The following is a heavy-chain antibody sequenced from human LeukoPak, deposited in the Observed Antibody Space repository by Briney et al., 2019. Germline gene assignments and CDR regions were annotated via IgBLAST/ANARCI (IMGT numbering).Heavy chain of an antibody. CDR2: INPNSGGT. CDR3: ASSYGDYRGGFDY. Sequence: GASVKVSCKASGYTFTTYYMHWVRQAPGQGLEWMGWINPNSGGTNYAQKFQGWVTMTRDTSISTAYMELSRLRSDDTAVYYCASSYGDYRGGFDYWGQGTLVTVSS. CDR1: GYTFTTYY. J-gene: IGHJ4*02. V-gene: IGHV1-2*04. D-gene: IGHD4-17*01.